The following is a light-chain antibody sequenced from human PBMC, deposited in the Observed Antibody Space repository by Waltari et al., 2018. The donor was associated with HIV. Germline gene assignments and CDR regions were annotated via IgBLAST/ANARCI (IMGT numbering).Light chain of an antibody. Sequence: DIVMTQSPDSLVVSLGERATINCKSSQTILYSSNNKNYLAWYQQKPGQPPKLLIYWASTRESGVPDRFSGSGSGSDFTLTISSLRAEDVAVYYCQQYYDTPQTFGQGTKVEIK. CDR2: WAS. CDR3: QQYYDTPQT. V-gene: IGKV4-1*01. J-gene: IGKJ1*01. CDR1: QTILYSSNNKNY.